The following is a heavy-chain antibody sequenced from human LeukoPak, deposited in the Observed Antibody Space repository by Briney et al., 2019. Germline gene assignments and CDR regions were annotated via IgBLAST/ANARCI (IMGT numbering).Heavy chain of an antibody. V-gene: IGHV4-59*01. CDR2: VYYSGST. CDR3: AREYGGWYYFDY. D-gene: IGHD6-19*01. CDR1: GGSINSDY. Sequence: SETLSLTCTVSGGSINSDYWSWIRQPPGKGLEWIGNVYYSGSTNYNPSLKSRVTISVDTSKNQFSLRLRSVTAADTAVYYCAREYGGWYYFDYWGQGTLVTVSS. J-gene: IGHJ4*02.